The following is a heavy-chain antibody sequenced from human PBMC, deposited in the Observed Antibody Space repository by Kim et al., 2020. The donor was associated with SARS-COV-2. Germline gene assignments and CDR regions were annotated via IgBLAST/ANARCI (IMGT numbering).Heavy chain of an antibody. CDR2: FSNTGQST. CDR1: GFNFESYD. D-gene: IGHD2-15*01. V-gene: IGHV3-23*01. J-gene: IGHJ4*02. CDR3: AKHGLWGSGGVYHFDS. Sequence: GGSLRLSCIASGFNFESYDMSWVRQAPGKGLEWVSSFSNTGQSTHYEDSVRGRFTISRDISRNTLYLQMNNLRADDTADYFCAKHGLWGSGGVYHFDSWGQGTRVTVST.